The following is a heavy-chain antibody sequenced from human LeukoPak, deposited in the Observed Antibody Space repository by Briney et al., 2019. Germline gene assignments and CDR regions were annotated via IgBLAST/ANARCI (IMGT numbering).Heavy chain of an antibody. CDR2: ISGSGVST. V-gene: IGHV3-23*01. D-gene: IGHD1-14*01. CDR1: GLSFSSYA. Sequence: PGRSLRLSCAASGLSFSSYAMTWVRQAPGKGLEWVSGISGSGVSTYYADSVKGRFIISRDNSKNTLYLQMNSLRAEDTAIYYCAKKPAGFDPWGQGTLVTVSS. J-gene: IGHJ5*02. CDR3: AKKPAGFDP.